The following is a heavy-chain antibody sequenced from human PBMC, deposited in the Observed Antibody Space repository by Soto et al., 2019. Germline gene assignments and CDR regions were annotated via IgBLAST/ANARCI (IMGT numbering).Heavy chain of an antibody. Sequence: QVQLVESGGGVVQPGRSLRLSCAASGFTFSSYGMHWVRQAPGKGLEWVAVIWYDGSNKYYADSVKGRFTISRDNSKNTLYLQMNSLTAEDTAVYYCAIGDDTVTTRIGNYSYGIDVWGQGTTLTASS. V-gene: IGHV3-33*01. J-gene: IGHJ6*02. CDR3: AIGDDTVTTRIGNYSYGIDV. CDR1: GFTFSSYG. CDR2: IWYDGSNK. D-gene: IGHD4-17*01.